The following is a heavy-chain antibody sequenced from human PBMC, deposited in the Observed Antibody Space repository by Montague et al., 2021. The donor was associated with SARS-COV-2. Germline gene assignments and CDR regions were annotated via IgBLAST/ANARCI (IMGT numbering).Heavy chain of an antibody. CDR3: ARRGRKQLPVATTIGGFDI. D-gene: IGHD5-12*01. CDR1: GGSISSNNYY. CDR2: IYDSGSA. J-gene: IGHJ3*02. V-gene: IGHV4-39*02. Sequence: SETLSLTCTVSGGSISSNNYYWDWIRQPPGKGLEWIGSIYDSGSAYYNPSLKSRVTISVDTSKNHFSLKLNSVTAADTAVYYCARRGRKQLPVATTIGGFDIWGQGTMVTVSS.